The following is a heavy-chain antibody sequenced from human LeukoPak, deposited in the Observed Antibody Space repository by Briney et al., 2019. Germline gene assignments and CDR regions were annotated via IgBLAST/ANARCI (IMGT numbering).Heavy chain of an antibody. Sequence: GSLGLSFSASGFPFSSYEMNWVRPAPGKGPGGVSYINCSGSTIYYADSVKGRFTISRDNAKNSLYLQMNSLRAEDTAVYYCARDYYGSGSYYNAGMDVWGKGTTVTVSS. CDR3: ARDYYGSGSYYNAGMDV. CDR1: GFPFSSYE. J-gene: IGHJ6*04. D-gene: IGHD3-10*01. V-gene: IGHV3-48*03. CDR2: INCSGSTI.